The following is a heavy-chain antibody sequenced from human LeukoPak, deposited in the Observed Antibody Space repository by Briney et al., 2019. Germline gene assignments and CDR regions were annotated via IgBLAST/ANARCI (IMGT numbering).Heavy chain of an antibody. D-gene: IGHD3-10*02. Sequence: GGSLRLSCAVSGFSDSAHYMNWVRQAPGKGLEWLSYISSTSVTSTTIYYADSVKGRFTISRDHAKNSLSLQMSSLRAEDTAVYYCARDVRGYYGMDVWGQGTTVTVSS. CDR2: ISSTSVTSTTI. J-gene: IGHJ6*02. V-gene: IGHV3-48*04. CDR1: GFSDSAHY. CDR3: ARDVRGYYGMDV.